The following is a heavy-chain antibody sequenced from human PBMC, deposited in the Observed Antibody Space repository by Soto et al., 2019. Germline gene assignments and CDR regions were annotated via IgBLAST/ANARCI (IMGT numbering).Heavy chain of an antibody. Sequence: SETLSLTCTVSGGSVSSGSYYWSWIRQPPGKGLEWIGYIYYSGSTNYNPSLKSRVTISVDTSKNQFSLKLSSVTAADTAVYYCARAAGVLRSGWYADYWGQGTLVTVSS. D-gene: IGHD6-19*01. J-gene: IGHJ4*02. CDR3: ARAAGVLRSGWYADY. CDR2: IYYSGST. V-gene: IGHV4-61*01. CDR1: GGSVSSGSYY.